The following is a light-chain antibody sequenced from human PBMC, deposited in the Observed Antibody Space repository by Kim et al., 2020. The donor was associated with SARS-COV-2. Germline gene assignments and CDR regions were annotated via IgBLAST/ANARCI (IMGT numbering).Light chain of an antibody. J-gene: IGKJ1*01. CDR2: GAS. CDR3: QQYGSSPWT. CDR1: QSVSSSY. V-gene: IGKV3-20*01. Sequence: SPGERATPPCSARQSVSSSYLAWYQQKPGQAPRRLIYGASSRATGIPDRFTGSGAGTDFTLTISRVEPEDFAVYYCQQYGSSPWTFGQGTKVEIK.